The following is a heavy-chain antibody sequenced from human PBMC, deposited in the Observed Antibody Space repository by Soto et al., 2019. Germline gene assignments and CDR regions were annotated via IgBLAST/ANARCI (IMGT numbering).Heavy chain of an antibody. Sequence: EELLVESGGGLVRPGGSLKLSCAASGFTFSDSTIQWVRQASGKRLEWLGRIRTKANNYATAFAASVKGRFTFSRDDSKNPTYLQMNSMKIEDTAVYHCTRHSLPGLWFGSYCDLWGRGTLVTVSS. D-gene: IGHD3-10*01. V-gene: IGHV3-73*01. CDR1: GFTFSDST. J-gene: IGHJ2*01. CDR3: TRHSLPGLWFGSYCDL. CDR2: IRTKANNYAT.